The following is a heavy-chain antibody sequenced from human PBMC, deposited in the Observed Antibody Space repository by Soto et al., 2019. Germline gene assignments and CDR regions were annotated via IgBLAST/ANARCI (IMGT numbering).Heavy chain of an antibody. Sequence: SQTLSLTCAISGDSVFSITAAWNWIRHSPSRGLEWLGRTYYRSKWYNDYAVSVKSRITINPDTSKHQFSLQLNSVTPEDTAVYYCARDRSGSGWFNAFDIWGHGTMVTVSS. CDR1: GDSVFSITAA. D-gene: IGHD6-19*01. CDR3: ARDRSGSGWFNAFDI. CDR2: TYYRSKWYN. V-gene: IGHV6-1*01. J-gene: IGHJ3*02.